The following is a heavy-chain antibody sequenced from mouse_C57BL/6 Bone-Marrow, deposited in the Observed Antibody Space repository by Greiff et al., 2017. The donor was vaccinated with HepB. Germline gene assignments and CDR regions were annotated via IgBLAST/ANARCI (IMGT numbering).Heavy chain of an antibody. CDR2: IDPSDSYT. V-gene: IGHV1-59*01. CDR3: AREEVAWFAY. J-gene: IGHJ3*01. Sequence: VQLQQPGAELVRPGTSVKLSCKASGYTFTSYWMHWVKQRPGQGLEWIGVIDPSDSYTNYNQKFKGKATLTVDTSSSTAYMQLSSLTSEDSAVYYCAREEVAWFAYWGQGTLVTVSA. CDR1: GYTFTSYW.